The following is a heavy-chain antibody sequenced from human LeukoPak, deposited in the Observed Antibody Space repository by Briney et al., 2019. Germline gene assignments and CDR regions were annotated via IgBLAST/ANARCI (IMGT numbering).Heavy chain of an antibody. D-gene: IGHD4-17*01. V-gene: IGHV4-38-2*02. CDR2: IYHSGST. CDR3: TGYHAYGVTTPPLGY. Sequence: PSETLSLTSTVSAYSISIGYYWGWIRPPPGKGLEWIGSIYHSGSTYYNPCLKSRVTISVDTSKNQFSLKLSTVTAADTAVYFCTGYHAYGVTTPPLGYWGQGTLVTVSS. CDR1: AYSISIGYY. J-gene: IGHJ4*02.